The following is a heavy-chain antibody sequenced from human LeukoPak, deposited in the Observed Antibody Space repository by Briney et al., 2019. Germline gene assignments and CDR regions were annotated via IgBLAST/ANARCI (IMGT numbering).Heavy chain of an antibody. CDR1: GFTFSSYS. D-gene: IGHD3-22*01. CDR3: ARDHYVYASRCYFDY. CDR2: IWYDGSNK. J-gene: IGHJ4*02. V-gene: IGHV3-33*08. Sequence: GGSLRLSCAASGFTFSSYSTNWVRQAPGKGLEWVAVIWYDGSNKYYADSVKGRFTISRDNSKNTLYLQMNSLRAEDTAVYYCARDHYVYASRCYFDYWGQGTLVTVSS.